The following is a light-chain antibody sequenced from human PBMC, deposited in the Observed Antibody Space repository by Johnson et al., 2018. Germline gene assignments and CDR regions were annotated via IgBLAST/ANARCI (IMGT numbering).Light chain of an antibody. CDR2: ENN. J-gene: IGLJ1*01. CDR3: GTWDSSLSTGNV. V-gene: IGLV1-51*02. Sequence: QSVLTQPPSVSAAPGQKVTISCSGSSSNIGNNYVSWYQQLPGTAPKLLIYENNKRPSGIPDRFSGSKSGTSATLGITGLQTGAEADYYCGTWDSSLSTGNVFGTRNKVTVL. CDR1: SSNIGNNY.